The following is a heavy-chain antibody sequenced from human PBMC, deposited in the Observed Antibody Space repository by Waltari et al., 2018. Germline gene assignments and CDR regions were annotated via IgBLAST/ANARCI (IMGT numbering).Heavy chain of an antibody. J-gene: IGHJ4*02. CDR2: INTRNGGT. D-gene: IGHD1-26*01. CDR3: ARTYQSGSYSDY. Sequence: QVQLVQSGAEVKKPGASVKVSCKTSGYPFTIYYMHWVRQAPGQGLEWMGWINTRNGGTNYAQKYQGRVTMTRDTSISTAYMELSRLISNDTAVYYCARTYQSGSYSDYWGQGTPVTVSS. CDR1: GYPFTIYY. V-gene: IGHV1-2*02.